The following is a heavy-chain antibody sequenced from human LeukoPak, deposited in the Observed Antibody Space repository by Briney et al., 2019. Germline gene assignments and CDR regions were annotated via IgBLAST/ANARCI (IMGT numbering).Heavy chain of an antibody. CDR1: GFTFSSYA. CDR3: VRLAGGSYSDY. D-gene: IGHD1-26*01. Sequence: GGSLRLSCAASGFTFSSYAMNWVRQAPGKGLEYVSSISYDGASTYYGNSVKGRFTISRDNSKNTLYLQMVSLRAEDMAVYYCVRLAGGSYSDYWGQGILVTVSS. CDR2: ISYDGAST. V-gene: IGHV3-64*01. J-gene: IGHJ4*02.